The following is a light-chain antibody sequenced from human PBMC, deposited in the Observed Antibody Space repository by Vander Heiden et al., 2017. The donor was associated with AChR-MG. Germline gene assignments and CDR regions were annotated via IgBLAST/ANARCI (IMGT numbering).Light chain of an antibody. J-gene: IGLJ3*02. CDR2: GNN. CDR1: RSNIGAGYD. Sequence: QSVLTQPPSVSGAPGQRVTISCTGSRSNIGAGYDGHWYQHLPGTAPKVLIYGNNNRPSGVPDRFSGSKSGTSASLAITGLQAEDEADYYCQSYDINLSGVFGGGTKVTVL. V-gene: IGLV1-40*01. CDR3: QSYDINLSGV.